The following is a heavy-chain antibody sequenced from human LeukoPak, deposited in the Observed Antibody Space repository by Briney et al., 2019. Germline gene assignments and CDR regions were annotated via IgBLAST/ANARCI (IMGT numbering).Heavy chain of an antibody. CDR2: IYSGGST. Sequence: GGSLRLSCAAPGFTVSNNNMNWVRQAPGKGLEWVSVIYSGGSTYYADSVQGRFTISRDNSKNMLYLQMNSLRAEDTAVYYCARGQRAAAGFDSWGQGTLVTVSS. CDR1: GFTVSNNN. J-gene: IGHJ4*02. D-gene: IGHD6-13*01. CDR3: ARGQRAAAGFDS. V-gene: IGHV3-53*01.